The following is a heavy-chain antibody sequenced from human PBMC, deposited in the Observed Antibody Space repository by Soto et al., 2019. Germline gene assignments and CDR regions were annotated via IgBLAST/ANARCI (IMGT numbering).Heavy chain of an antibody. CDR1: GGSFSGYY. CDR3: APARVRYKWGVYYYGMDV. D-gene: IGHD1-20*01. CDR2: INHSGST. V-gene: IGHV4-34*01. Sequence: SETLSLTCAVCGGSFSGYYWSWIRQPPGKGLEWIGEINHSGSTNYNPSLKSRVTISVDTSKNQFSLKLSSVTAADTAVYYCAPARVRYKWGVYYYGMDVWGRGTTVTVSS. J-gene: IGHJ6*02.